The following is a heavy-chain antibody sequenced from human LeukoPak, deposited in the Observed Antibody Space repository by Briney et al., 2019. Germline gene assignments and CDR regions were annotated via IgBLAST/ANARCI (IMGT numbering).Heavy chain of an antibody. CDR3: ARPGGSGSMDY. CDR1: GGSFSSYY. D-gene: IGHD3-10*01. Sequence: SETLSLTCAVYGGSFSSYYWSWIRQPPGKGLEWIGEIIHSGSTNYNPSLKSRVTISVDTSKNQFSLKLSSVTAADTAVYYCARPGGSGSMDYWGQGTLVTVSS. CDR2: IIHSGST. J-gene: IGHJ4*02. V-gene: IGHV4-34*12.